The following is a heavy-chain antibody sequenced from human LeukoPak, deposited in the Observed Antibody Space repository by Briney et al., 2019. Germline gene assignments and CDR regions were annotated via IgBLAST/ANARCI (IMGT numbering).Heavy chain of an antibody. CDR3: AREGDEWLFPDY. CDR2: ISSSSSYI. Sequence: GGSLRLSCEASGFTFSSYSMNWVRQAPGKGLEWVSSISSSSSYIYYAGSVKGRFTISRDNSKNTLYLQMNSLRAEDTAVYYCAREGDEWLFPDYWGQGTLVTVSS. J-gene: IGHJ4*02. V-gene: IGHV3-21*01. CDR1: GFTFSSYS. D-gene: IGHD3-3*01.